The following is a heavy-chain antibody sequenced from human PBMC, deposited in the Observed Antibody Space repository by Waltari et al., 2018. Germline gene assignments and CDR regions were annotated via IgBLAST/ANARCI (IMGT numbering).Heavy chain of an antibody. CDR3: ATALGDSSSASRPFDF. CDR2: VDPEDGET. D-gene: IGHD6-19*01. J-gene: IGHJ3*01. V-gene: IGHV1-69-2*01. Sequence: EVQLLQSGAELKEPGTTVRIPCKVSGYTFSDSYIHWVQQAPGKGLRWMGLVDPEDGETIYADNFQGRVTISADTSTDTAFMELSSLRSEDTAVFYCATALGDSSSASRPFDFWGQGTMITVSS. CDR1: GYTFSDSY.